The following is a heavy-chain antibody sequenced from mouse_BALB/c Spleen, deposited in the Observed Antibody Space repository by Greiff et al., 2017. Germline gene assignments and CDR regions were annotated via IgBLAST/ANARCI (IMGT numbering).Heavy chain of an antibody. J-gene: IGHJ1*01. D-gene: IGHD1-1*01. V-gene: IGHV3-1*02. CDR1: GYSITSGYS. CDR2: IHYSGST. CDR3: ARRDLTTVVANPWYFDV. Sequence: VQLKESGPGLVKPSQSLSLTCTVTGYSITSGYSWHWIRQFPGNKLEWMGYIHYSGSTNYNPSLKSRISITRDTSKNQFFLQLNSVTTEDTATYYCARRDLTTVVANPWYFDVWGAGTTVTVSS.